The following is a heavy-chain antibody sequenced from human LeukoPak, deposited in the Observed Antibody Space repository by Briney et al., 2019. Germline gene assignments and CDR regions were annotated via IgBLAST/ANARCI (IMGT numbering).Heavy chain of an antibody. J-gene: IGHJ4*02. CDR1: GGTFSSYA. D-gene: IGHD3-22*01. Sequence: SVKVSCKASGGTFSSYAISWVRQAPGQGLEWMGRIIPILGIANYAQKFQGRVTITADKSTSTAYMELSSLRSEDTAVYYCASQDDSSGYYYLDYWGQGTLVTVSS. V-gene: IGHV1-69*04. CDR3: ASQDDSSGYYYLDY. CDR2: IIPILGIA.